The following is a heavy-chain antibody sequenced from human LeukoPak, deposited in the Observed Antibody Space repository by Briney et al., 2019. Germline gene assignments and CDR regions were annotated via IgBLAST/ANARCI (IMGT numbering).Heavy chain of an antibody. D-gene: IGHD6-13*01. V-gene: IGHV4-59*01. J-gene: IGHJ4*02. Sequence: SETLSLACTVSGGSISSYYWSWIRQPPGKGLEWIGYMYYRGNTNYDPSLKSRVTISIDTPNNQFSLKLSSVTAADTAVYYCATGVHGIAAAGDYYFDYWGQGTLVTVSS. CDR2: MYYRGNT. CDR3: ATGVHGIAAAGDYYFDY. CDR1: GGSISSYY.